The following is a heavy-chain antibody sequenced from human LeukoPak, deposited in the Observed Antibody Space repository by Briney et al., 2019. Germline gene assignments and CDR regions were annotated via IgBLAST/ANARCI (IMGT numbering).Heavy chain of an antibody. V-gene: IGHV3-21*06. D-gene: IGHD3-3*01. J-gene: IGHJ4*02. CDR1: GFTFSNYS. CDR2: ISSSSSYI. CDR3: VKLSYDFWSGSFDY. Sequence: PGGSLRLSCAASGFTFSNYSMNWVRQAPGKGLEWVSSISSSSSYIYYADSVKGRFTISRDNAKNSLYLQMNSLRAEDTAVYYCVKLSYDFWSGSFDYWGQGTLVTVSS.